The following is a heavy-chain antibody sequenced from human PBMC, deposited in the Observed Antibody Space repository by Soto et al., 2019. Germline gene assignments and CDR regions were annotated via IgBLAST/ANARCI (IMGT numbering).Heavy chain of an antibody. J-gene: IGHJ4*02. V-gene: IGHV4-31*03. CDR2: IYYSGST. D-gene: IGHD6-19*01. CDR3: ASVSSVAGNIDY. CDR1: GGSISSGGYY. Sequence: PSETLSLTCTVSGGSISSGGYYWSWIRQHPGKGLEWIGYIYYSGSTYYNPSLKSRVTISVDTSKNQFSLKLSSVTAADTAVYYCASVSSVAGNIDYWGQGNLVTVSS.